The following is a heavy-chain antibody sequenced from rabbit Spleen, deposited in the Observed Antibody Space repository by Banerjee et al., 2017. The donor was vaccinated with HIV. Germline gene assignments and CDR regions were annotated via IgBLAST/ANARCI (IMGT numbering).Heavy chain of an antibody. V-gene: IGHV1S47*01. CDR3: VRDLGYDDDSEKGYFNL. J-gene: IGHJ4*01. Sequence: QEQLVESGGGLVQPGGSLKLSCKASGFDFSSYGVSWVRQAPGKGLEWIGYIDPIFGSTYYASWVNGRFSISRENTQNTVSLQLTSLTAADTATYFCVRDLGYDDDSEKGYFNLWGQGTLVTVS. D-gene: IGHD2-1*01. CDR2: IDPIFGST. CDR1: GFDFSSYG.